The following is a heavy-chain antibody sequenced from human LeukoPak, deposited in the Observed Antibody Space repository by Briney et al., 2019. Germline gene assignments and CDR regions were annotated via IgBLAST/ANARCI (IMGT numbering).Heavy chain of an antibody. V-gene: IGHV3-23*01. J-gene: IGHJ4*02. CDR1: GFTFSSYA. D-gene: IGHD6-19*01. Sequence: GGSLRLSCAASGFTFSSYAMSWVRQAPGKGLEWVSAISGSGGSTYYADSVEGRFTISRDNSKNTLYLQMNSLRAEDTAVYYCAKVRAYSSGWYNRYYFDYWGQGTLVTVSS. CDR3: AKVRAYSSGWYNRYYFDY. CDR2: ISGSGGST.